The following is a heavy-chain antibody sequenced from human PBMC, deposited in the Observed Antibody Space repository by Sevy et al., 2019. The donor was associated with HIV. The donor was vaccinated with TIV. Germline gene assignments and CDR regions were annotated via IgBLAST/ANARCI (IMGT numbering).Heavy chain of an antibody. J-gene: IGHJ3*02. Sequence: GGSLRLSCAASGFSVSNSYMSWVRQAPGKGLKWVSTLSGSGASTYYADSVKGRFTISRDNSKNTLFLQMDSLRAEDTAVYYCAKDFYDSSGYYPMEAFDIWGQGTMVTVSS. CDR1: GFSVSNSY. CDR2: LSGSGAST. D-gene: IGHD3-22*01. V-gene: IGHV3-23*01. CDR3: AKDFYDSSGYYPMEAFDI.